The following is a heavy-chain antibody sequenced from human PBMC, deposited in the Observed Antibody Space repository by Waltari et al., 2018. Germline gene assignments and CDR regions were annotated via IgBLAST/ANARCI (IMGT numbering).Heavy chain of an antibody. CDR1: GYSISSGYY. V-gene: IGHV4-38-2*02. J-gene: IGHJ5*02. CDR2: IYHSGST. CDR3: ARDHPTIVVVPASWFDP. Sequence: QVQLQESGPGLVKPSETLSLTCAVSGYSISSGYYWGWIRQPPRKGLEWIGSIYHSGSTYYNPSLKSRVTISVDTSKNQFSLKLSSVTAADTAVYYCARDHPTIVVVPASWFDPWGQGTLVTVSS. D-gene: IGHD2-2*01.